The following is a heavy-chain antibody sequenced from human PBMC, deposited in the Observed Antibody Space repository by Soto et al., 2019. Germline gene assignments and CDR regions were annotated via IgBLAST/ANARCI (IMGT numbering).Heavy chain of an antibody. Sequence: PSETLSLTCTVSGGSISSSSYYWGWIRQPPGKGLEWIGSIYYSGSTYYNPSLKSRVTISVDTSKNQFSLKLSSVTAADTAVYYCARRPVGSYYFDYWGQGTLVTVSS. J-gene: IGHJ4*02. V-gene: IGHV4-39*01. D-gene: IGHD3-10*01. CDR1: GGSISSSSYY. CDR2: IYYSGST. CDR3: ARRPVGSYYFDY.